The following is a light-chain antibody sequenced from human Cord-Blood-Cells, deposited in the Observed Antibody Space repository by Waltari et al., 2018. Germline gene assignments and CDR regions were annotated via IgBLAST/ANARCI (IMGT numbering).Light chain of an antibody. Sequence: DIQMTQSPSSLSASVGDRVTITCRASQSIRSYLNLYQQKPGKAPKLLIYAASSLQSGVPSSFSGSGSGTDFTLTISSLQPEDFATYYCQQSYSTPDTFGQGTKLEIK. J-gene: IGKJ2*01. CDR1: QSIRSY. CDR2: AAS. V-gene: IGKV1-39*01. CDR3: QQSYSTPDT.